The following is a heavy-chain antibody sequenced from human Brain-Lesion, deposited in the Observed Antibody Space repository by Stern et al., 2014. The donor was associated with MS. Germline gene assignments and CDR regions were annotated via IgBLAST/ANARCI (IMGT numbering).Heavy chain of an antibody. D-gene: IGHD3-10*01. CDR1: GGSISSSSYY. J-gene: IGHJ4*02. V-gene: IGHV4-39*01. CDR3: AKLWLGELPESPFDY. CDR2: IYYRGST. Sequence: QVQLVQSGPGLVKPSATLSLTCTVSGGSISSSSYYWGWIRQPPGKGLEWIGSIYYRGSTYYNPSLKSLVTISMDTSKNQLSPRLSSVTAADTAVYFCAKLWLGELPESPFDYWGQGTLVTVSS.